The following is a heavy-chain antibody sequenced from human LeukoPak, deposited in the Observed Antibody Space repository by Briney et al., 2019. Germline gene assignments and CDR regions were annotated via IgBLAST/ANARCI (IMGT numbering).Heavy chain of an antibody. CDR3: AKEAVAAAGPFYY. D-gene: IGHD6-13*01. J-gene: IGHJ4*02. Sequence: GGSLRLSCAASGFTFSRYAMSWVRQAPGEGLEWVSSISGSGGSIYYAVSVKRRFTISRDNSKSTLYLQMNSLRAEDTAIYYCAKEAVAAAGPFYYWGQGTLVTVSS. V-gene: IGHV3-23*01. CDR1: GFTFSRYA. CDR2: ISGSGGSI.